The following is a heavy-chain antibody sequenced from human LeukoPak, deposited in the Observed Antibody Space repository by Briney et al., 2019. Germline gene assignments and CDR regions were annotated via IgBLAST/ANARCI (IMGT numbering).Heavy chain of an antibody. CDR3: VSGSYSVAFDI. Sequence: SGTLSLTCAVYGVSFSGYYWSWIRQPPGKGLEWIGEINHSGSTNYNPSLKSRVTISVDTSKNQFSLKLSSVTAADTAVYYCVSGSYSVAFDIWGQGTMVTVSS. CDR2: INHSGST. CDR1: GVSFSGYY. J-gene: IGHJ3*02. D-gene: IGHD1-26*01. V-gene: IGHV4-34*01.